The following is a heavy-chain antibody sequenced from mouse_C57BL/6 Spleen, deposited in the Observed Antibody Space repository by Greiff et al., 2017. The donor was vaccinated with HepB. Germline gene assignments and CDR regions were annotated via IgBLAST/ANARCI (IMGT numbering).Heavy chain of an antibody. CDR2: IDPSDSYT. J-gene: IGHJ2*01. CDR3: ARRGYYGSGGYFDY. Sequence: QVQLQQPGAELVMPGASVKLSCKASGYTFTSYWMHWVKQRPGQGLEWIGEIDPSDSYTNYNQKFKGKSTLTVDKSSSTADMQLSSLTSEDSAVYYCARRGYYGSGGYFDYWGQGTTLTVSS. CDR1: GYTFTSYW. V-gene: IGHV1-69*01. D-gene: IGHD1-1*01.